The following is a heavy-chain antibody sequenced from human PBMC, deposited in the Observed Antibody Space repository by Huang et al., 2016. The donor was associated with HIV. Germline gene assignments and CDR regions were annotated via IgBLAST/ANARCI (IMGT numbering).Heavy chain of an antibody. V-gene: IGHV3-30*02. CDR1: GFPFSAYG. J-gene: IGHJ3*01. CDR2: IRYDGNND. CDR3: VKERGSSRARSSFDF. Sequence: QVRLVESGGGVVQPGASLTLSCSGSGFPFSAYGMDWVRQAPGKGLEGVSFIRYDGNNDYLIGSVKGRFTMSRDNSNNTLYLRMNSLRPEDTAVYYCVKERGSSRARSSFDFWGQGTSVSVSS. D-gene: IGHD6-13*01.